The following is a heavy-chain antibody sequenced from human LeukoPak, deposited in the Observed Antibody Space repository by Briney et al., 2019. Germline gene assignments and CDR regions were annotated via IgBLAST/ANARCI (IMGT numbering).Heavy chain of an antibody. V-gene: IGHV4-34*01. CDR1: GGSFSGYY. CDR2: INHSGST. CDR3: SRGLDSRKLGY. J-gene: IGHJ4*02. D-gene: IGHD3-22*01. Sequence: SETLSLTCAVYGGSFSGYYWSWIRQPPGKGLEWIGEINHSGSTNYNPSLKSRVTISVDTSKNQFSLKLSPVTAADTAVYFCSRGLDSRKLGYWGQGTLVTVSS.